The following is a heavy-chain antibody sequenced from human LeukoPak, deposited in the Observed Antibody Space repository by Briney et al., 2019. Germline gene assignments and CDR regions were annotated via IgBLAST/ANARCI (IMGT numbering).Heavy chain of an antibody. V-gene: IGHV1-8*03. J-gene: IGHJ2*01. CDR3: ARAMTTVTTAQLWYFDL. CDR2: MNPNSGNT. CDR1: GYTFTSYD. D-gene: IGHD4-17*01. Sequence: ASVKVSCKASGYTFTSYDINWVRQATGQGLEWMGWMNPNSGNTGYAQKFQGRVTITRNTSISTAYMELSSLRSEDTAVNYCARAMTTVTTAQLWYFDLWGRGTLVTVSS.